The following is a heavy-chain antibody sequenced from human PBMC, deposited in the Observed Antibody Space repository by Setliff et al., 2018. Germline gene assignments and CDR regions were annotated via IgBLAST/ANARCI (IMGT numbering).Heavy chain of an antibody. Sequence: ASVKVSCKASGCTFSSYASSWVRQAPGQGLEWMGWISAYNGNTNYAQKLQGRVTMTTDTSTSTAYMELRSLRSDDTAVYYCARVGSSSWLHPDVYYYYGMDVWGQGTTVTVSS. CDR2: ISAYNGNT. CDR3: ARVGSSSWLHPDVYYYYGMDV. V-gene: IGHV1-18*01. D-gene: IGHD6-13*01. J-gene: IGHJ6*02. CDR1: GCTFSSYA.